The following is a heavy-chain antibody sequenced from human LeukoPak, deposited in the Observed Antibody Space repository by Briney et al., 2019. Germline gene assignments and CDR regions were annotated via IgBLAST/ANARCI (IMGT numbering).Heavy chain of an antibody. CDR2: IYHSGST. J-gene: IGHJ4*02. Sequence: ASETLSLTCAVYGGSFSGYYWSWIRQPPGKGLEWIGNIYHSGSTYYNPSLKSRVTISVDTSKNQFSLKLNSVTAADTAVYYCAKDGRLGAYDYWGQGTLVTVSS. D-gene: IGHD3-16*01. V-gene: IGHV4-34*01. CDR1: GGSFSGYY. CDR3: AKDGRLGAYDY.